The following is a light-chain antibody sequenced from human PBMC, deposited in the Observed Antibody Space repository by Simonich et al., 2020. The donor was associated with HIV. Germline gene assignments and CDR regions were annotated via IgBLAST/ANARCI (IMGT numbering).Light chain of an antibody. V-gene: IGKV4-1*01. CDR1: QSVLYSSNNKNY. Sequence: DIVMTQSPDSLAVSLGERATINCKSSQSVLYSSNNKNYLAWYQQKPGQPPKLLIYLAYTRESGVPDRFSGSGSGTEFTLTISSLQAEDVAVYYCQQYYSTPYTFGQGTKLEIK. CDR3: QQYYSTPYT. J-gene: IGKJ2*01. CDR2: LAY.